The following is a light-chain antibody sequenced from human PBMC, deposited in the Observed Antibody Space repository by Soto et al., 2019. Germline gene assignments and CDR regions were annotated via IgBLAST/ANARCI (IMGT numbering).Light chain of an antibody. CDR1: SSDVGGYNY. V-gene: IGLV2-14*01. Sequence: QSALTQPASVSGSPGQSITISCTGTSSDVGGYNYVSWYQQHPGKVPKLMIYEVFRRPSGVSNRFSGSKSGNTASLTISGLQAEDEADYYCSSYTTTSTFVCGGGTKVTVL. CDR2: EVF. J-gene: IGLJ3*02. CDR3: SSYTTTSTFV.